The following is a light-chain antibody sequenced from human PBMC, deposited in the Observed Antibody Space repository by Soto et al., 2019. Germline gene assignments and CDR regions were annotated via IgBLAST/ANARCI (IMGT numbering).Light chain of an antibody. Sequence: EIVLTQSPGTLSLSPGERATLSCSASQSVSSRHLAWYQQKPGQAPRLLIYGASNRATGIPDRFSGSGSGTDFIFTISRLEPEDFAVYYCQQYGSSPRTFGQGTRLEIK. V-gene: IGKV3-20*01. CDR2: GAS. CDR1: QSVSSRH. J-gene: IGKJ5*01. CDR3: QQYGSSPRT.